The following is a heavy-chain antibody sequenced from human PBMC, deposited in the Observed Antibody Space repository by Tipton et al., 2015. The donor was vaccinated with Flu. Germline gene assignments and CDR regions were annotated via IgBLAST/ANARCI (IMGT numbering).Heavy chain of an antibody. D-gene: IGHD3-16*01. CDR2: IYSSGIT. CDR1: GGSLSSFY. Sequence: TLSLTCTVSGGSLSSFYWTWIRQPAGKGLEWIGRIYSSGITKYNPSLKSRVTMSVDTSKNQFSLSLSSVTAADTAVYYCARHSRTRPFALWGQGSLVTVSS. V-gene: IGHV4-4*07. J-gene: IGHJ4*02. CDR3: ARHSRTRPFAL.